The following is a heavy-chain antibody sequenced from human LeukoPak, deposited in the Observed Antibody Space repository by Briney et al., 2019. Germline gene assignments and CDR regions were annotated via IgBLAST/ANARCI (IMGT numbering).Heavy chain of an antibody. J-gene: IGHJ4*02. CDR2: IKAESGRT. Sequence: ASVKVSCKASGYMFTDYYLHWVRQAPGQGLEWMGGIKAESGRTHYAQKFQGRVTMTRDMSTSTVYMELSSLRSEDTAVYYCARAGPYYSPLRLYYFDYWGQGTLVTVSS. CDR3: ARAGPYYSPLRLYYFDY. D-gene: IGHD3-10*01. V-gene: IGHV1/OR15-1*04. CDR1: GYMFTDYY.